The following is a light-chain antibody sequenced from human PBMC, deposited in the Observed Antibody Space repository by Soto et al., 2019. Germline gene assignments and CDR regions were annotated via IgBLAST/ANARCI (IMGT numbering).Light chain of an antibody. Sequence: SVVTQPPSASWTPGQRVTVSCSGSSSNIASNTVNWYQQLPGTAPKLLIYSNDQRPSGVPDRFSASKSGTSASLAISGLQSEDEADYYCASWDDSLNGHVFGTGTKVTVL. CDR1: SSNIASNT. CDR2: SND. V-gene: IGLV1-44*01. CDR3: ASWDDSLNGHV. J-gene: IGLJ1*01.